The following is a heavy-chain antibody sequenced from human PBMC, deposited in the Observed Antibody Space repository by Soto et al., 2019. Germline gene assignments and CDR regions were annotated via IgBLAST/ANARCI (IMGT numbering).Heavy chain of an antibody. D-gene: IGHD3-22*01. Sequence: GGSLRLSCAASGFTFSSYAMHWVRQAPGKGLEWVAVISYDGSNKYYADSVKGRFTISRDNSKNTLYLQMNSLRAEDTAVYYCARGRAADYYDSSGIIDYWGQGTLVTVSS. V-gene: IGHV3-30-3*01. CDR3: ARGRAADYYDSSGIIDY. CDR2: ISYDGSNK. CDR1: GFTFSSYA. J-gene: IGHJ4*02.